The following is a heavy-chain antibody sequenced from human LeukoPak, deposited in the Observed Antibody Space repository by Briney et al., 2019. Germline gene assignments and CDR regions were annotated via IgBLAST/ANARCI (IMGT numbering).Heavy chain of an antibody. CDR2: ISAYNGNT. Sequence: GASVKVSCKASGYTFTSYGISWVRQAPGQGLEWMGWISAYNGNTNYAQKLQGRVTITADKSTSTAYMELSSLRSEDTAVYYCTVQLERLDDNWFDPWGQGTLVTVSS. V-gene: IGHV1-18*01. CDR1: GYTFTSYG. CDR3: TVQLERLDDNWFDP. J-gene: IGHJ5*02. D-gene: IGHD1-1*01.